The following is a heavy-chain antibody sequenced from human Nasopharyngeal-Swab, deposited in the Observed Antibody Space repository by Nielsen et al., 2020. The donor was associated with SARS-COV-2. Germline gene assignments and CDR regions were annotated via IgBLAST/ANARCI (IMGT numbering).Heavy chain of an antibody. V-gene: IGHV3-30-3*02. J-gene: IGHJ4*02. D-gene: IGHD1-1*01. CDR2: ISYDGSNK. Sequence: SLKISCASSGFPFSSSGMHLVRQAPGKGLEWVAVISYDGSNKYYADSVKGRFTISRDNSKNTLYLQMNSLRAEDTAVYYCAKTVEPKDFFDYWGQGTLVTVSS. CDR3: AKTVEPKDFFDY. CDR1: GFPFSSSG.